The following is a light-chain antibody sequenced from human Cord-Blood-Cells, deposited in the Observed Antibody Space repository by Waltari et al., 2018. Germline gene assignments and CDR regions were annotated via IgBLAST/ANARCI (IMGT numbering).Light chain of an antibody. CDR2: GAS. CDR3: QQYGSSPRT. Sequence: EIVLTQSPGTLSLSPGERATLSCRASQSVSSSDLAWYQQKPGQAPRLLIYGASSRATGIPDRCSGSGSGTDVTLTISRLGPEDFAVYCCQQYGSSPRTFGQGTKVEIK. J-gene: IGKJ1*01. V-gene: IGKV3-20*01. CDR1: QSVSSSD.